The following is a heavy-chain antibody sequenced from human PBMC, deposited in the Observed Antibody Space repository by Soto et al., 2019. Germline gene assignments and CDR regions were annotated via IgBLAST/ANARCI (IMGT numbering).Heavy chain of an antibody. Sequence: GGSLRLSCAASGFTFSSYSMNWVRQAPGKGLEWVSSISSSSSYIYYADSVKGRFTISRDNAKNSLYLQMNSLKASDTAMYYCARSAIFGVVIRAHYYYYMDVWGKGTTVTVSS. CDR1: GFTFSSYS. V-gene: IGHV3-21*04. D-gene: IGHD3-3*01. CDR2: ISSSSSYI. J-gene: IGHJ6*03. CDR3: ARSAIFGVVIRAHYYYYMDV.